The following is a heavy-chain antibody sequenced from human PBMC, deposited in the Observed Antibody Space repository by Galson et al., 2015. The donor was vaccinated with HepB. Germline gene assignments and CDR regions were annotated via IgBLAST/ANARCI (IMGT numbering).Heavy chain of an antibody. D-gene: IGHD6-19*01. J-gene: IGHJ2*01. CDR2: IAPTDSYT. V-gene: IGHV5-10-1*01. Sequence: QSGAEVKKPGESLRISCKGSGYSFTSYWINWVRQMPGKGLEWMGTIAPTDSYTKYSPSFQGHVTFSVDKSISTAYLQWRSLKASDTAMYYCARHREQWLIQDWYFDLWGRGTLVTVSS. CDR1: GYSFTSYW. CDR3: ARHREQWLIQDWYFDL.